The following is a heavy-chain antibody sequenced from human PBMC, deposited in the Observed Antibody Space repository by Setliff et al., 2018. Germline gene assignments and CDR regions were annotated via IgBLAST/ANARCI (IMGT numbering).Heavy chain of an antibody. J-gene: IGHJ4*02. D-gene: IGHD6-19*01. CDR2: ISAYNGNT. V-gene: IGHV1-18*01. CDR3: ARRVRIAVLNLYYFEY. Sequence: ASVKVSCKASGYTFTSVGISWVRQAPGQGLEWMGWISAYNGNTNYAQKFQGWVTMTRDTSISTAYMELRSLRSDDTAVYYCARRVRIAVLNLYYFEYWGQGTLVTVSS. CDR1: GYTFTSVG.